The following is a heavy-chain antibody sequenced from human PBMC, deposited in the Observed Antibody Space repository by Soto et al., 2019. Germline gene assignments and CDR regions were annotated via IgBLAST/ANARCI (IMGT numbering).Heavy chain of an antibody. Sequence: ESGHTLVNPRQTLELTSTFSGFSLSTSPVGVGWIRQPPATALEWLALVYWTDDKYYSLSLKSRLTISKDTSKRQVVFSMTNMDRMDTATYFCAQLNTRGHYFNYWGQGAPVTVCS. V-gene: IGHV2-5*01. CDR2: VYWTDDK. J-gene: IGHJ4*02. CDR3: AQLNTRGHYFNY. CDR1: GFSLSTSPVG.